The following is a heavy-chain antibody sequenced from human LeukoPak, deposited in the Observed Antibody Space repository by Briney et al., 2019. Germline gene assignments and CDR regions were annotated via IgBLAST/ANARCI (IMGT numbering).Heavy chain of an antibody. J-gene: IGHJ4*02. CDR3: ARDRDSSGYLDY. Sequence: PGRPLRLSCAASGFTFSSYAMHWVRQAPGKGLEWVAVISYDGSNKYYADSVKGRFTISRDNSKNTLYLQMNSLRAEDTAVYYCARDRDSSGYLDYWGQGTLVTVSS. CDR1: GFTFSSYA. D-gene: IGHD3-22*01. CDR2: ISYDGSNK. V-gene: IGHV3-30*01.